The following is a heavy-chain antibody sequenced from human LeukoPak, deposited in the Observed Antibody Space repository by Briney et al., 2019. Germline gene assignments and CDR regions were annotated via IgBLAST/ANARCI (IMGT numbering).Heavy chain of an antibody. D-gene: IGHD4/OR15-4a*01. CDR3: ARNPDYSYYYYMDV. CDR1: GFTVSSNY. V-gene: IGHV3-66*01. CDR2: MYTLGNT. Sequence: GGSLRLSCAASGFTVSSNYMTWVRQAPGKGLEWVSVMYTLGNTYYADSVRGRFTISRDNSKNTLYLQMNSLRAEDTAVYYCARNPDYSYYYYMDVWGKGTTVTISS. J-gene: IGHJ6*03.